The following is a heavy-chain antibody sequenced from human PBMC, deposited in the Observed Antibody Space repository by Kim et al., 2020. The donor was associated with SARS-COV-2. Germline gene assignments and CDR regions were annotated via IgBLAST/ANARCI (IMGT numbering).Heavy chain of an antibody. V-gene: IGHV3-7*01. D-gene: IGHD1-26*01. J-gene: IGHJ4*02. Sequence: GSHKYYVDSVKGRFTISRDNAKNSLYLQMNSLGAEDTAVYYCATGGRGDYWGQGTLVTVSS. CDR2: GSHK. CDR3: ATGGRGDY.